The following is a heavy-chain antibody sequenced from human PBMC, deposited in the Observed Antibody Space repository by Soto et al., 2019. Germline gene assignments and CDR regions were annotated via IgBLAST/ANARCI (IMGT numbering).Heavy chain of an antibody. CDR1: GFTLSDHY. J-gene: IGHJ6*02. Sequence: QVQLVESGGGLVKPGGSLRLSCAASGFTLSDHYMSWIRLAPGKGLEWVSYISSSSSYTDYADSVKGRFTISRDNAKNSLYLQMNSLRAEDTAVYYCARGASGGSGWNYYYYYGMDVWGQGTTVTVSS. CDR3: ARGASGGSGWNYYYYYGMDV. CDR2: ISSSSSYT. D-gene: IGHD6-19*01. V-gene: IGHV3-11*05.